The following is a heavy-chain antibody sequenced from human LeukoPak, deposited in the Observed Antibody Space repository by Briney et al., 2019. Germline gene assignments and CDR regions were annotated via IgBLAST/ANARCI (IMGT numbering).Heavy chain of an antibody. CDR1: GGSISSYY. J-gene: IGHJ4*02. CDR2: IYTSGST. Sequence: SETLSLTCTVSGGSISSYYWSWIRQPAGKGLEWIGRIYTSGSTNYNPSLKSRVTMSVDTSKNQFSLKLSSVTTADTAVYYCARGQVSVGATPYFDYWGQGTLVTVSS. V-gene: IGHV4-4*07. CDR3: ARGQVSVGATPYFDY. D-gene: IGHD1-26*01.